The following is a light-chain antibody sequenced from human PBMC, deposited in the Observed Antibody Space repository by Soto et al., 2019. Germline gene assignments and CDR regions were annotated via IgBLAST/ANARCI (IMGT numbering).Light chain of an antibody. J-gene: IGKJ1*01. CDR3: QQYNSWLWT. CDR1: QSVSSK. V-gene: IGKV3-15*01. CDR2: GAS. Sequence: EIVMTQSPATLSVSPGEGATLSCRASQSVSSKLAWYQQKPGQAPRLLIYGASTRATGIPARFSGSGSGTEFTLIISSLRSEDSEVFSGQQYNSWLWTFGQGTKVEIK.